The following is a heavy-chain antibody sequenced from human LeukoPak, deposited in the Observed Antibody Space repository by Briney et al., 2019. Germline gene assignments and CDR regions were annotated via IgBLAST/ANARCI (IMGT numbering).Heavy chain of an antibody. V-gene: IGHV4-34*01. CDR2: INHSGST. Sequence: PSETLSLTCAVYGGSFSGYYWSWIRQPPGKGLEWIGEINHSGSTNYNPSLKSRVTISVDTSKNQFSLKLSSVTAADTAVYYCARGYTLYYAYVWGSYRYTNWFDPWGQGTLVTVSS. J-gene: IGHJ5*02. CDR1: GGSFSGYY. D-gene: IGHD3-16*02. CDR3: ARGYTLYYAYVWGSYRYTNWFDP.